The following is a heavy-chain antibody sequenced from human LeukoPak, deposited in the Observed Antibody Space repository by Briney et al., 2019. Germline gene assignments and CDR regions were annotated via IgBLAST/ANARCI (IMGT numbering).Heavy chain of an antibody. CDR1: GFTFSSYG. J-gene: IGHJ4*02. V-gene: IGHV3-30*18. CDR2: ISYDGSNK. Sequence: GGSLRLSCAASGFTFSSYGMHWVRQAPGKGLEWVAVISYDGSNKYYADSVKGRFTISRDNSKNTLYLQMNSLRAEDTAVYYCAKLGPNSGYDKSTLNYWGQGTLVTVSS. D-gene: IGHD5-12*01. CDR3: AKLGPNSGYDKSTLNY.